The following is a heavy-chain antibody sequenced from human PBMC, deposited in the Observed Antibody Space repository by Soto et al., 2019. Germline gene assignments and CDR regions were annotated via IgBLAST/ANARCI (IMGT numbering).Heavy chain of an antibody. J-gene: IGHJ6*03. V-gene: IGHV3-66*01. D-gene: IGHD6-19*01. CDR1: GFTVSSNY. CDR3: ARGEWLVLPGYYYYMDV. CDR2: IYSGGST. Sequence: GGSLRLSCAASGFTVSSNYMSWVRQAPGKGLEWVSVIYSGGSTYYADSVKGRFTISRDNSKNTLYLQMNSLRAEDTAVYYCARGEWLVLPGYYYYMDVWGKGTTVTVSS.